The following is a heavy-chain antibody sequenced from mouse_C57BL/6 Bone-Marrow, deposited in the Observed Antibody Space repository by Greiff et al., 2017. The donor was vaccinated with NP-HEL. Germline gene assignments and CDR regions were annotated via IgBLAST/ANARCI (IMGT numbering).Heavy chain of an antibody. D-gene: IGHD1-1*01. Sequence: QVQLKESGAELVRPGASVTLSCKASGYTFTDYEMHWVKQTPVHGLEWIGAIDPETGGTAYNQKFKGKAILTADKSSSTAYMELRSLTSEDSAVYYCTRWGYGSSHYYFDYWGQGTTLTVSS. J-gene: IGHJ2*01. CDR1: GYTFTDYE. CDR3: TRWGYGSSHYYFDY. V-gene: IGHV1-15*01. CDR2: IDPETGGT.